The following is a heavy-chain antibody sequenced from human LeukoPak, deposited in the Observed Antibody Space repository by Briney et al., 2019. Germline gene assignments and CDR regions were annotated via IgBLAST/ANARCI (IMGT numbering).Heavy chain of an antibody. CDR3: ARGPIGGVVLGTALGYFDP. J-gene: IGHJ5*02. D-gene: IGHD2-21*02. CDR2: IYHSGGT. Sequence: PSQTLSLTCSVSGGSIYGSGWHWSWLRQPPGKGLECIGYIYHSGGTYISPPLTSRVSISVDRFNNQFFLYLNYATDADTAVYYCARGPIGGVVLGTALGYFDPWGQGTLVTVSS. V-gene: IGHV4-30-2*01. CDR1: GGSIYGSGWH.